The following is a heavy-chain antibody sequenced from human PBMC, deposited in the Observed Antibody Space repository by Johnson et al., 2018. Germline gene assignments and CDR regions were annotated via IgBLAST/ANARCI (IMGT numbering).Heavy chain of an antibody. CDR2: IYYSGRT. CDR1: GGSISSSSYY. D-gene: IGHD1-26*01. V-gene: IGHV4-39*07. CDR3: ASPGIVGAEGYYYYMDV. J-gene: IGHJ6*03. Sequence: QVQLQESGPGLVKXSETLSLXCTVSGGSISSSSYYWGWIRQPPGKGLEWIGSIYYSGRTYYNPSLKSRVTISVDTSKNQFPLKLSPVTAADTAVYYCASPGIVGAEGYYYYMDVWGKGTTVTVSS.